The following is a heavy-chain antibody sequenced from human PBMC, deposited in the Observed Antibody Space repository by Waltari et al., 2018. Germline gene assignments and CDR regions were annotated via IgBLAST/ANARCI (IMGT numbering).Heavy chain of an antibody. J-gene: IGHJ3*02. Sequence: QVQLQASGPGLAKPSETLSPTCTVSHYSISNGYYLGWIRQPPGKGLEWIASIYHTGSTYYSPSLRRRVSISIDTSMSQLSLRLSSVTAADTADYYCAMVGHCSGGSCPNDAFDTWGPGTSVTV. CDR1: HYSISNGYY. V-gene: IGHV4-38-2*02. CDR3: AMVGHCSGGSCPNDAFDT. CDR2: IYHTGST. D-gene: IGHD2-15*01.